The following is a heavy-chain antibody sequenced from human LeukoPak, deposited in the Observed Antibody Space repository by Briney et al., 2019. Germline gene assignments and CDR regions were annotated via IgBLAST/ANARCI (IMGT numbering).Heavy chain of an antibody. CDR2: INHSGST. CDR3: ARAMVRGVRGRNWFDP. Sequence: SETLSLTCAVYGGSFSGYYWSWIRQPPGKGLEWIGEINHSGSTNYNPSLKSRVTISVDTSKNQFSLKLSSVTAADTAVYYCARAMVRGVRGRNWFDPWGQGTLVTVSS. J-gene: IGHJ5*02. CDR1: GGSFSGYY. D-gene: IGHD3-10*01. V-gene: IGHV4-34*01.